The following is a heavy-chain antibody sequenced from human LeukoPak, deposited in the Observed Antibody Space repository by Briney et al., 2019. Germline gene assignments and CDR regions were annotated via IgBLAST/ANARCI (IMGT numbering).Heavy chain of an antibody. Sequence: PGGSLRLSCAASGFTFSSYGMHWVRQAPGKGLEWVAVISYDGSNKYYADSVKGRFTISRDNAKNSVYLQMNSLGAEDTAVYYCASWYPRTSFDYWGQGTLVTVSS. CDR3: ASWYPRTSFDY. J-gene: IGHJ4*02. CDR1: GFTFSSYG. D-gene: IGHD1-14*01. CDR2: ISYDGSNK. V-gene: IGHV3-30*03.